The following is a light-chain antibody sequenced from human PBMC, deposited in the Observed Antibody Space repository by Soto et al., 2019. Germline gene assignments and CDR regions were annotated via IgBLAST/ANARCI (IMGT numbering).Light chain of an antibody. J-gene: IGKJ4*01. CDR2: DAS. CDR1: QSVSSN. Sequence: EIVMTQSPVTLSVSPGEGVTLSCRASQSVSSNLAWYQQKLGQAPRLLIYDASARAPDSPARFSGSGSGTDFTLTVSRLQSEDFAVYYCQQYNNWPLTFGGGTKVEIK. V-gene: IGKV3-15*01. CDR3: QQYNNWPLT.